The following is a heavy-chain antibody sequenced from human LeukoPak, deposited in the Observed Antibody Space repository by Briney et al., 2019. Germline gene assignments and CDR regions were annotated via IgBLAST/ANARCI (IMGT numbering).Heavy chain of an antibody. CDR3: AKGVAAAASAEYFQH. Sequence: SGGSVRLSCAASGFTFSSYAMSWVRHAPGKGLEWVSAISGSGGSTYYADSVRGRFTISRDNSKNTLYLQMNSLRAEDTAVYYCAKGVAAAASAEYFQHWGQGTLVTVSS. CDR1: GFTFSSYA. CDR2: ISGSGGST. J-gene: IGHJ1*01. V-gene: IGHV3-23*01. D-gene: IGHD6-13*01.